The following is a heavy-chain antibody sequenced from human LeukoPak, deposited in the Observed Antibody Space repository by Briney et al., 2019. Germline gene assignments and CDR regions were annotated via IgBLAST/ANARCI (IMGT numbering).Heavy chain of an antibody. CDR1: GYTFTGYY. J-gene: IGHJ4*02. Sequence: ASVKVSCKASGYTFTGYYMHWVRQAPGQGLEWMGRINPNSGGTNYAQKLQGRVTMTTDTSTSTAYMELRGLRSDDTAVYYCARDAGSSSRRYYFDYWGQGTLVTVSS. V-gene: IGHV1-2*06. D-gene: IGHD6-13*01. CDR2: INPNSGGT. CDR3: ARDAGSSSRRYYFDY.